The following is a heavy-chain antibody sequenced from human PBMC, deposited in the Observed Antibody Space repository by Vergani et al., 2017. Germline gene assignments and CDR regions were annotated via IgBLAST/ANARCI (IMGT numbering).Heavy chain of an antibody. Sequence: QLQLQESGSGLVKPSQTLSLTCAVSGGSISSGGYSWSWIRQPPGKGLEWIGYIYHSGSTNYNPSLKSRVTISVDTSKNQFSLKVSSVTAADTAVYYCARGRPYSNPMPYYYYMDVWGKGTTVTVSS. V-gene: IGHV4-30-2*01. CDR2: IYHSGST. CDR3: ARGRPYSNPMPYYYYMDV. D-gene: IGHD4-11*01. CDR1: GGSISSGGYS. J-gene: IGHJ6*03.